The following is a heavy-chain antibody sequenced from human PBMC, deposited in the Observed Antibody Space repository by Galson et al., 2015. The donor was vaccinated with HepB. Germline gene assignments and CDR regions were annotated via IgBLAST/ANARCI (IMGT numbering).Heavy chain of an antibody. J-gene: IGHJ4*02. CDR3: ARARFRSVVVVAATDEGVDY. CDR1: GGTFSSYA. CDR2: IIPILGIA. V-gene: IGHV1-69*04. Sequence: VKVSCKASGGTFSSYAISWVRQAPGQGLEWMGRIIPILGIANYAQKFQGRVTITADKSTSTAYMELSSLRSEDTAVYYCARARFRSVVVVAATDEGVDYWGQGTLVTVSS. D-gene: IGHD2-15*01.